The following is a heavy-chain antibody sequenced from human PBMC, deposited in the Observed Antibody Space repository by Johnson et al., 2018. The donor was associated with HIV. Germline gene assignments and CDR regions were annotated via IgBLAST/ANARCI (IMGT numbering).Heavy chain of an antibody. D-gene: IGHD3-22*01. Sequence: VQLVESGGGVVQPGGSLRLSCAASGFTFDDYAMHWVRQAPGKGLEWVSGISWNSGSIGYADSLKGRFTISRDNAKGSLCLQMDSLRSEDTAMYYCAKLNFYDTSAYWSGREALDIWGRGTMVTVSS. CDR1: GFTFDDYA. V-gene: IGHV3-9*01. J-gene: IGHJ3*02. CDR2: ISWNSGSI. CDR3: AKLNFYDTSAYWSGREALDI.